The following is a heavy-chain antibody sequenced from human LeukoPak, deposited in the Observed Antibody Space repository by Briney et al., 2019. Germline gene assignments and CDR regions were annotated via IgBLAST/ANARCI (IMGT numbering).Heavy chain of an antibody. J-gene: IGHJ4*02. V-gene: IGHV4-38-2*02. Sequence: SETLSLTCTVSGYSISGAYYWGWIRQPPGKGLEWIVSIYHSESTYYNPSLKSRVTISVDTSKNQFSLKLSSVTAADTAVYYCARELHSGSYYFDYWGQGILVSVSS. D-gene: IGHD1-26*01. CDR3: ARELHSGSYYFDY. CDR2: IYHSEST. CDR1: GYSISGAYY.